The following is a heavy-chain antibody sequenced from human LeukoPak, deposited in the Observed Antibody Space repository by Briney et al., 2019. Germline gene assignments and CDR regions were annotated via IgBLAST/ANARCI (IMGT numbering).Heavy chain of an antibody. D-gene: IGHD2-2*01. CDR3: ARTTEGDSRRTSCDGFYYSCYIDV. CDR2: IYYSGST. J-gene: IGHJ6*03. V-gene: IGHV4-59*01. CDR1: GGSLSYYY. Sequence: SETLSLTCTVSGGSLSYYYWSCIRQPPGKGLEWIGYIYYSGSTNYTPSLKSRVTISVAAPKHQLSLKLNSATAADTAVSYCARTTEGDSRRTSCDGFYYSCYIDVWGKGTTVTISS.